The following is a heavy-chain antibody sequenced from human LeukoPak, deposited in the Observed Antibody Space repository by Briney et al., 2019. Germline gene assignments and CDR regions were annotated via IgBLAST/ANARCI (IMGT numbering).Heavy chain of an antibody. V-gene: IGHV7-4-1*02. D-gene: IGHD6-6*01. CDR1: GYTFTNSG. CDR3: AKEGSGSSLEY. CDR2: INPNTGNP. J-gene: IGHJ4*02. Sequence: ASATVSCKASGYTFTNSGLNWVRQAPGQGLEWMGWINPNTGNPTYAQGFAGRFVFSLDTSVSTTYLQISSLKAEDTAMYYCAKEGSGSSLEYWGQGTLVTVSS.